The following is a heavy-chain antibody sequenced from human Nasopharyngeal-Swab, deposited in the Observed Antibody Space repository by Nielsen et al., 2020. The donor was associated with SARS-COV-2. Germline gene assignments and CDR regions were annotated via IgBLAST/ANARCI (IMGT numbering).Heavy chain of an antibody. Sequence: GGSLRLSCAASGFTFSTYALNWVRQAPGKGLEWVSSISSSSAYIYYGDSVKGRFTISRDNAMNSLYLQMNSLRAEDTAVYHCARLGMGLAATGPYYYYGMDVWGQGTTVTVSS. CDR1: GFTFSTYA. V-gene: IGHV3-21*06. CDR3: ARLGMGLAATGPYYYYGMDV. D-gene: IGHD2-15*01. CDR2: ISSSSAYI. J-gene: IGHJ6*02.